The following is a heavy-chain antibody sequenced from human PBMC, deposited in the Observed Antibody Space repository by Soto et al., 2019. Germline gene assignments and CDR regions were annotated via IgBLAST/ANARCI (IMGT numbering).Heavy chain of an antibody. J-gene: IGHJ6*02. Sequence: QVQLVQSGAEVKKPGSSVKVSCKASGGTFSSYAISWVRQAPGQGLEWMGGIIPIFGTANYAQKFQGRVTVTADETTSTAYMGLSSLRSEDTAVYYCARRRGVPAAATRYYYGMDVWGQGTTVTVSS. CDR2: IIPIFGTA. V-gene: IGHV1-69*12. CDR3: ARRRGVPAAATRYYYGMDV. CDR1: GGTFSSYA. D-gene: IGHD2-2*01.